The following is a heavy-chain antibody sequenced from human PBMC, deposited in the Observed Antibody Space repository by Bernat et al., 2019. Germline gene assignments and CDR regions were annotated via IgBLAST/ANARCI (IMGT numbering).Heavy chain of an antibody. CDR2: IIPIFGTA. Sequence: QVQLVQSGAEVKKPGSSVKVSCKASGGTFSSYAISWVRQAPGQGLEWMGGIIPIFGTANYAQKFQGRVTITADKSKSTAYMELRSLRSEDTDVYYCAGMYSSSWYRADYWGQGTLVTVSS. J-gene: IGHJ4*02. CDR3: AGMYSSSWYRADY. CDR1: GGTFSSYA. V-gene: IGHV1-69*06. D-gene: IGHD6-13*01.